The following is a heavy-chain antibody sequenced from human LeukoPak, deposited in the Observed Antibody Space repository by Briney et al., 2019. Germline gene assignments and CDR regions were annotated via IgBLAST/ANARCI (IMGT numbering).Heavy chain of an antibody. D-gene: IGHD6-13*01. Sequence: SVKVSCKASGCTFSSYAISWVRQAPGQGLEWMGRIIPILGIANYAQKFQGRVTITADKSTSTAYMELSSLRSEDTGVYYCARAGQIAADFDYWGQGTLVTVSS. CDR3: ARAGQIAADFDY. CDR2: IIPILGIA. V-gene: IGHV1-69*04. J-gene: IGHJ4*02. CDR1: GCTFSSYA.